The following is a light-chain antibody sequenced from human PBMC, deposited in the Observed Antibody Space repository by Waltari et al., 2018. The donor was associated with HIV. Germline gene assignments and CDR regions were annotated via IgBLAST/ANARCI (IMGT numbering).Light chain of an antibody. CDR3: NSRDSSDTSYV. Sequence: SSDLTQDPAVSVALGETVRITCRGDTLRSYYAAWYQQKPGQAHILVIYDSTNRPSGIPDRFSGSTSGGTASLTITGAQAEDEADYYCNSRDSSDTSYVFGPGTYVTVL. V-gene: IGLV3-19*01. CDR2: DST. J-gene: IGLJ1*01. CDR1: TLRSYY.